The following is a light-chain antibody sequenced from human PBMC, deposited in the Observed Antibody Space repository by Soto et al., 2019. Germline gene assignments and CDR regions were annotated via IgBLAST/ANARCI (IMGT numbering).Light chain of an antibody. V-gene: IGKV3-15*01. CDR1: QSVSSS. CDR3: QQRSNWPT. Sequence: EIVMTQSPATLSVSPGERATLSCRASQSVSSSLAWYQQKPGQAPRLLIYGASTRATGIPARFSGSGSGTEFTLTISSLQSEDFAVYYCQQRSNWPTFGGGTKVEIK. J-gene: IGKJ4*01. CDR2: GAS.